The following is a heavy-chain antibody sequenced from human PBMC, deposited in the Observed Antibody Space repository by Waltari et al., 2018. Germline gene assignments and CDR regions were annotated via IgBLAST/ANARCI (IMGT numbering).Heavy chain of an antibody. J-gene: IGHJ4*02. V-gene: IGHV4-59*01. CDR1: GGSISSYY. Sequence: QVQLQESGPGLVKPSETLSLTCTVSGGSISSYYWSWIRQPPGKGLEWIGYIYYSGSTNSNPSLKSRVTISVDTSKNQCSLKLSSVTAADTAVYYCARGGIAVAGTLYYFDYWGQGTLVTVSS. CDR3: ARGGIAVAGTLYYFDY. CDR2: IYYSGST. D-gene: IGHD6-19*01.